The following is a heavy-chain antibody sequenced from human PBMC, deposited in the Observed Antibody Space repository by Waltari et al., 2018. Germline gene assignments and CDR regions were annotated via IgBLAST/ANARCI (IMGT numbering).Heavy chain of an antibody. CDR1: GDSIRGSAHY. CDR2: LHQSGST. J-gene: IGHJ4*02. CDR3: ARGGYDLWNGYFFKY. V-gene: IGHV4-39*01. D-gene: IGHD3-3*01. Sequence: QLQESGPGLVKPSETLSLTCTVSGDSIRGSAHYWGWIRQPPGQGLEWIGSLHQSGSTYYNPSLRSRVSRSVDPSKNQFSLTLNSLTAADTAVYFCARGGYDLWNGYFFKYWGQGTLVTVSP.